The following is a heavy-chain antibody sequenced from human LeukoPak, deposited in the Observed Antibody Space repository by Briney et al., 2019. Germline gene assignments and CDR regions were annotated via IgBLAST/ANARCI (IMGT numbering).Heavy chain of an antibody. J-gene: IGHJ4*02. D-gene: IGHD6-19*01. V-gene: IGHV1-2*02. CDR2: INPKSGGT. Sequence: ASVKVSCKASGYTFTGYYMHWVRQAPGQDFEWMGWINPKSGGTEYAQKFQGRVTMTRDTSFSTAYMELSGLRYDDTAVFYCARASTVAGNHRPFDYWGQGTLVTVSS. CDR1: GYTFTGYY. CDR3: ARASTVAGNHRPFDY.